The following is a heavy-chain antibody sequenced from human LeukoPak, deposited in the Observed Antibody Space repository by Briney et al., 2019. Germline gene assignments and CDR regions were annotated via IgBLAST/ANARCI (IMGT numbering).Heavy chain of an antibody. Sequence: SETLSLTCTVSGGSISSSSYYWGWIRQPPGKGLEWIGNIYYSGSTYYNPSLKSRVTISVDTSKNQFSLKLNSVTAADTAVYYCARQYYDILTGYYKFDYWGQGTLVTVSS. J-gene: IGHJ4*02. CDR3: ARQYYDILTGYYKFDY. CDR1: GGSISSSSYY. V-gene: IGHV4-39*01. CDR2: IYYSGST. D-gene: IGHD3-9*01.